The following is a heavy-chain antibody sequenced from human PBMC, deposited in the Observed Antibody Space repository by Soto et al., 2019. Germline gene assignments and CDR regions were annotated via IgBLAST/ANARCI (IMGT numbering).Heavy chain of an antibody. CDR1: GGSFSSYA. CDR3: ARDLPGYYPANWFDP. D-gene: IGHD3-9*01. J-gene: IGHJ5*02. Sequence: SVKGSCKAAGGSFSSYAISWGRQAPGQGLEWMGGIIPIFGTANYAQKFQGRVTITADESTSTAYMELSSLRSEDTAVYYCARDLPGYYPANWFDPWGQGTLVTVSS. CDR2: IIPIFGTA. V-gene: IGHV1-69*13.